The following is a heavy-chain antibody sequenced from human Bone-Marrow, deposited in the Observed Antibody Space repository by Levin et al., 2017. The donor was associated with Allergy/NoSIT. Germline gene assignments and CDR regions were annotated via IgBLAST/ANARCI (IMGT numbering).Heavy chain of an antibody. Sequence: QTGGSLRLSCAASGFTFSNYGIHWVRQAPGKGLEWVAAISYDGSNKKYADSVKGRFTISRDNSKNTLYLQMTSLSADDTSIFYCAKDPNTQDRSLGIYFDYWGQGTLVTVSS. J-gene: IGHJ4*02. CDR2: ISYDGSNK. CDR3: AKDPNTQDRSLGIYFDY. D-gene: IGHD2-15*01. CDR1: GFTFSNYG. V-gene: IGHV3-30*18.